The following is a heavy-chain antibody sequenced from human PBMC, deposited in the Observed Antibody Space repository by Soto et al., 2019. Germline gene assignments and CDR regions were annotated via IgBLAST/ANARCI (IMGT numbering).Heavy chain of an antibody. CDR1: GYSFTSYW. CDR3: ARGKIAAAGDYYYYGVDV. J-gene: IGHJ6*02. V-gene: IGHV5-51*01. CDR2: IYPGDSDT. D-gene: IGHD6-13*01. Sequence: GESLKISCKGSGYSFTSYWIGWVRQMPGKGLEWMGIIYPGDSDTRYSPSFQGQVTISADKSISTAYLQWSSLKASDTAVYYCARGKIAAAGDYYYYGVDVWGQGTTVTVSS.